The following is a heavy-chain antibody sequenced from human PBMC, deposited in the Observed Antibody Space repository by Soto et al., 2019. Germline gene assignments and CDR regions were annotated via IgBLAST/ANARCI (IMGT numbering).Heavy chain of an antibody. J-gene: IGHJ4*02. CDR3: AKAAPITIFGVVSQSDY. CDR1: GFTFSSYA. Sequence: GGSLRLSCAASGFTFSSYAMSWVRQAPGKGLEWVSAISGSGGSTYYADSVKGRFTISRDNSKNTLYLQMNSLRAEDTAVYYCAKAAPITIFGVVSQSDYWGQGTLVTVSS. D-gene: IGHD3-3*01. CDR2: ISGSGGST. V-gene: IGHV3-23*01.